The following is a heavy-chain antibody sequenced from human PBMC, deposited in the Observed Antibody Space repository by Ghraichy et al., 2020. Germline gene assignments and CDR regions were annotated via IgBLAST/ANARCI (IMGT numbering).Heavy chain of an antibody. CDR3: TTDSYRLAVGIWFDP. V-gene: IGHV3-15*01. CDR2: IKSKTDGGTT. J-gene: IGHJ5*02. Sequence: VGRIKSKTDGGTTDYAAPVKGRFTISRDDSKNTLYLQMNSLKTEDTAVYYCTTDSYRLAVGIWFDPWGHGTLVFVSS. D-gene: IGHD3-16*02.